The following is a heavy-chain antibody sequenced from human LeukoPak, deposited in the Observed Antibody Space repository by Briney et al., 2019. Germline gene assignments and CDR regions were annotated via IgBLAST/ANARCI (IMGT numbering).Heavy chain of an antibody. Sequence: PSETLSLTCTVSGDSISSYYLNWIRQPPGKGLEWIGYIYYNGSTNYNPSLKSRVTISVDTSKNQFSLKLSSVTAADTAVYYCARESVPVGTRWFDPWGQGTLATVSS. V-gene: IGHV4-59*01. CDR3: ARESVPVGTRWFDP. CDR1: GDSISSYY. J-gene: IGHJ5*02. D-gene: IGHD6-13*01. CDR2: IYYNGST.